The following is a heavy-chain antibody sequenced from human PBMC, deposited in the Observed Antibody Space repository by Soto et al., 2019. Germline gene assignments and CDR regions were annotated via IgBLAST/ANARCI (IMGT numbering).Heavy chain of an antibody. Sequence: GSLRLSCAVSGFTFSAYWMHWVRQVPGKGLTWVSRISDDGSTATYADSVKGRIVISRDNAKNSLYLEMNTLRADDSGLYYCARGPRVSSTGTGAHWGRGTLVTVSS. D-gene: IGHD1-1*01. CDR2: ISDDGSTA. V-gene: IGHV3-74*01. CDR1: GFTFSAYW. J-gene: IGHJ4*02. CDR3: ARGPRVSSTGTGAH.